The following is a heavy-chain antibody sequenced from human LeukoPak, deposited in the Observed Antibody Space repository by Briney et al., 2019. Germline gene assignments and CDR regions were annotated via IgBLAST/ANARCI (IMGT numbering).Heavy chain of an antibody. J-gene: IGHJ4*02. V-gene: IGHV4-59*01. D-gene: IGHD3-10*01. Sequence: SETLSPTCTVSGGSISSYFWTWIRQPPGKGLECIGYIFYSGRTNYNPSLKSRVTISADTSENQFSLKLSSVTDADTAVYYCARIYGSGSYVDYWGQGTLVTVSS. CDR2: IFYSGRT. CDR3: ARIYGSGSYVDY. CDR1: GGSISSYF.